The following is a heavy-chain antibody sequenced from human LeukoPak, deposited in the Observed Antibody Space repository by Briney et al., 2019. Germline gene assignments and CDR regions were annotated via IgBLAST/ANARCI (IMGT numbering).Heavy chain of an antibody. CDR1: GGSISNYY. D-gene: IGHD5-12*01. V-gene: IGHV4-4*09. CDR2: VYISGST. CDR3: ARIPLGYSGAYYFDS. Sequence: PSETLSLTCSVPGGSISNYYWSWIRQPPGKGLEWIGYVYISGSTNYNPSLRSRVTIALDTSKRQFSLKLSSVTAADTALYYCARIPLGYSGAYYFDSWGQGTLVTVSS. J-gene: IGHJ4*02.